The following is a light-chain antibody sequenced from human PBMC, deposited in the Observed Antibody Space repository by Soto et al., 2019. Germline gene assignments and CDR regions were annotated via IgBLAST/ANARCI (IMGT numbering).Light chain of an antibody. Sequence: EIAMTQSPGTLSLSPGERATISCLASQSVSSSYLAWYQQKPGQAPRLLIYGVSSRATGIPDRFSGSGSGTDFTLTISRPEPEDFAVYYCQQYGTSQTFGQGTKVGIK. CDR3: QQYGTSQT. CDR1: QSVSSSY. CDR2: GVS. V-gene: IGKV3-20*01. J-gene: IGKJ1*01.